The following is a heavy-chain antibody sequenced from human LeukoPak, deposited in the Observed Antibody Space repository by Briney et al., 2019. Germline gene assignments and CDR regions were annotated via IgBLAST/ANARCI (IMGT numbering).Heavy chain of an antibody. J-gene: IGHJ4*02. D-gene: IGHD3-10*01. CDR3: ARRGSGKGGFDY. CDR2: ICSGGST. Sequence: GGSLRLSCAASGFTVSSNYMSWVRQAPGKGLEWVSVICSGGSTYYADSVKGRFTISRDNSKNTLYLQMNSLRAEDTAVYYCARRGSGKGGFDYWGQGTLVTVSS. V-gene: IGHV3-66*01. CDR1: GFTVSSNY.